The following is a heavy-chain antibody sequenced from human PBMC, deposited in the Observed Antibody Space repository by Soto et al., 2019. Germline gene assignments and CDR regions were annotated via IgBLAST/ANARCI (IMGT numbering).Heavy chain of an antibody. CDR3: ARKSRKGIGFCSSSSCYLNWFDP. V-gene: IGHV4-31*03. CDR2: ISYSGST. J-gene: IGHJ5*02. CDR1: GGSISSGDYY. D-gene: IGHD2-2*01. Sequence: QVQLQESGPGLVKPSQTLSLSCTVSGGSISSGDYYWSWIRQHPGKGLEWIGYISYSGSTYYNPSLKGRIIISVDTSKNQVSLRLSSVTAADTAVYYCARKSRKGIGFCSSSSCYLNWFDPWGQGTLVTVSS.